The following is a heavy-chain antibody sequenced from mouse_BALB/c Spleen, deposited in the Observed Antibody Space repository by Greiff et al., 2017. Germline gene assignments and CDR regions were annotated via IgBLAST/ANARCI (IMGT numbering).Heavy chain of an antibody. CDR1: GFSLTGYG. CDR3: ARNRYDRYERGGHAMDY. D-gene: IGHD2-14*01. CDR2: IWGDGST. V-gene: IGHV2-6-7*01. J-gene: IGHJ4*01. Sequence: VKLMESGPGLVAPSQSLSITCTASGFSLTGYGVNWVRQPPGKGLEWLGMIWGDGSTDYNSALKSRLSISKDNSKSQVFLKMNSLQTDDTARYYCARNRYDRYERGGHAMDYWGQGTSVTVSS.